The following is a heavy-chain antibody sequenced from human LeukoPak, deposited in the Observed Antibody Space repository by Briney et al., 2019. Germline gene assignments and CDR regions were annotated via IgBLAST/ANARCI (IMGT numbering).Heavy chain of an antibody. V-gene: IGHV4-4*07. Sequence: SETLSLTCTVSGGSISSYYWSWIRQPAGKGLEWIGRIHKSGSTNYNPSLKSRVTMSVDTSKNQLSLKLSSVTAADTAVYYCARDSLKAVAGPPGNWFDPWGQGTLVTVSS. CDR3: ARDSLKAVAGPPGNWFDP. D-gene: IGHD6-19*01. J-gene: IGHJ5*02. CDR2: IHKSGST. CDR1: GGSISSYY.